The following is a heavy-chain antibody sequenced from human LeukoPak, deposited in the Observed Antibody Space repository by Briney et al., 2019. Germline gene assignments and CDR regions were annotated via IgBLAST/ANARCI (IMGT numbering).Heavy chain of an antibody. J-gene: IGHJ6*02. CDR3: ARDGGGSLHGMDV. Sequence: SETLSLTCTVSGGSISSGVYCWSWIRQRPGEGLQWIGYICSSGSAYYNASLKSRVSMSTDTSNDQFSLKLNSVTAADTAVYYCARDGGGSLHGMDVWGQGTTVTVSS. V-gene: IGHV4-31*03. CDR1: GGSISSGVYC. CDR2: ICSSGSA. D-gene: IGHD2-15*01.